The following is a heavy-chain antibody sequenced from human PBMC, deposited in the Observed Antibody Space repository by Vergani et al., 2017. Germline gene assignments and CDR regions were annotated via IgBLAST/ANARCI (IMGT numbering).Heavy chain of an antibody. CDR1: VFTFSTYA. CDR3: VKDAGCYENFFDS. CDR2: LTGGGGST. V-gene: IGHV3-23*01. J-gene: IGHJ4*02. Sequence: EVQLLESGGSLKQPGGSVRLSCAASVFTFSTYAMHWVRHAPGKGLEWVSALTGGGGSTYYADSFKGRFIISRDNSRDTLYLQMNSLRPKDTATYSCVKDAGCYENFFDSGGQGTLVTVSS. D-gene: IGHD5-12*01.